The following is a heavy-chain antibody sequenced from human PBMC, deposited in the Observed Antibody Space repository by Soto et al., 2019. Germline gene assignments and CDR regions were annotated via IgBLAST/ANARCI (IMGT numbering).Heavy chain of an antibody. V-gene: IGHV3-30*18. Sequence: LRLSCAASGFTFSSYGMHWVRQAPGKGLEWVAVISYDGSNKYYADSVKGRFTISRDNSKNTLYLQMNSLRAEDTAVYYCAKDGYYYDSSGYFDYWGQGTLVTVSS. CDR2: ISYDGSNK. CDR1: GFTFSSYG. J-gene: IGHJ4*02. CDR3: AKDGYYYDSSGYFDY. D-gene: IGHD3-22*01.